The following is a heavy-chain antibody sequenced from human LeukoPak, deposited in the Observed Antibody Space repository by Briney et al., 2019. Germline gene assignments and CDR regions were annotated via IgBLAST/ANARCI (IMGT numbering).Heavy chain of an antibody. V-gene: IGHV3-21*01. Sequence: GGSLRLSCAASGFTFITYSMNWVRQAPGKGLEWVSSISSSSSYIYYADSVRGRFTISRDNPKNSLYLQMNSLRAEDTAVYYCARVALVSGPSYGSESEAADYWGQGTLVTVPS. CDR1: GFTFITYS. D-gene: IGHD3-10*01. CDR2: ISSSSSYI. CDR3: ARVALVSGPSYGSESEAADY. J-gene: IGHJ4*02.